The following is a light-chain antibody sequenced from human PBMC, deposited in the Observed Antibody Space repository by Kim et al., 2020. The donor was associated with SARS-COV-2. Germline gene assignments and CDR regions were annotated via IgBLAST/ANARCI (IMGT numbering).Light chain of an antibody. Sequence: QSALTQPASVSGSPGQSITISCTGTSSDVGNYNYVSWYQHHPGAAPKLMIYDVNKQPSGISNRFFGSKSGNTASLTISGLQTEDEAYYYCYSYASSSTLIFGGGTQLTVL. CDR3: YSYASSSTLI. V-gene: IGLV2-14*03. CDR1: SSDVGNYNY. J-gene: IGLJ2*01. CDR2: DVN.